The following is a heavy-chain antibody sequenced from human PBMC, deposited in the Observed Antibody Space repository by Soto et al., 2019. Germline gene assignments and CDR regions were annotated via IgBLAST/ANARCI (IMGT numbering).Heavy chain of an antibody. D-gene: IGHD6-13*01. CDR2: IWYDGSDK. CDR1: GFTFSSYG. J-gene: IGHJ4*02. V-gene: IGHV3-33*01. CDR3: ARDQVAAAPEYFFDY. Sequence: GGSLRLSRAASGFTFSSYGMHWVRQAAGKGLEWVAVIWYDGSDKYYADSVKGRFTISRDNSRSTLYLQMNSLGADDTAVYYCARDQVAAAPEYFFDYWGQGTLVTVYS.